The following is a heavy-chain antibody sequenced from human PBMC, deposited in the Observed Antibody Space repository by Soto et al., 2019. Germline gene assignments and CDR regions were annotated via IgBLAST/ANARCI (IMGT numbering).Heavy chain of an antibody. CDR2: LYSNGTT. D-gene: IGHD3-10*02. J-gene: IGHJ4*01. CDR3: VRSVHF. V-gene: IGHV3-53*01. Sequence: GGSLGICFAASGFIVTSNYMTWVRQAPRKVLDWVSVLYSNGTTSHADSVKGRFTVSRDRNTLYIQTNILRAEDTAVYYFVRSVHFWGHGTLVNVST. CDR1: GFIVTSNY.